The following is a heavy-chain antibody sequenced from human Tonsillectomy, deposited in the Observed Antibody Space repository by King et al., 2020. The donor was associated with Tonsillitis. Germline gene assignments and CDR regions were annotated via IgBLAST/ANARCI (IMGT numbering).Heavy chain of an antibody. V-gene: IGHV3-33*01. CDR3: ARDLVSYYGMGV. Sequence: VQLVESGGGVVQPGRSLRLSCAASGFTFSSYGMHWVRQAPGKGLEWGAVIWYDGNNKYYADSVKGRFTISRDNSKNTLYLQMNSLRAEDTAMYYCARDLVSYYGMGVWGQGTTVTVSS. D-gene: IGHD3-16*01. J-gene: IGHJ6*02. CDR2: IWYDGNNK. CDR1: GFTFSSYG.